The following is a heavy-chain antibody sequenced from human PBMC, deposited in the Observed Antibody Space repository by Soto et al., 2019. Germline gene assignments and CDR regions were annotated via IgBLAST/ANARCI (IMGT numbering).Heavy chain of an antibody. CDR2: ISGSGGST. CDR1: GFTFSSYA. V-gene: IGHV3-23*01. J-gene: IGHJ4*02. D-gene: IGHD3-22*01. Sequence: GGSLRLSCAASGFTFSSYAMSWVRQAPGKGLEWVSAISGSGGSTYYADSVKGRFTISRDNSKNTLYLQMSSLRAEDTAVYYCAKVWRYYYDSSGYIDYWGQGTLVTVSS. CDR3: AKVWRYYYDSSGYIDY.